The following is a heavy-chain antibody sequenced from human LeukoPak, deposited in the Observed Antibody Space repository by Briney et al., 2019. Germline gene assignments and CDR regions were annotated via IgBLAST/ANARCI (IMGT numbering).Heavy chain of an antibody. J-gene: IGHJ4*02. Sequence: SETLSLTCTVSGGSISSYYWSWLRQPPGKGLEWIGYIYYSGSTNYNPSLKSRVTISVDTSKNQFSLKLSSVTAADTAAYYCARLRWLQLRYFDYWGQGTLVTVSS. D-gene: IGHD5-24*01. CDR2: IYYSGST. CDR3: ARLRWLQLRYFDY. CDR1: GGSISSYY. V-gene: IGHV4-59*01.